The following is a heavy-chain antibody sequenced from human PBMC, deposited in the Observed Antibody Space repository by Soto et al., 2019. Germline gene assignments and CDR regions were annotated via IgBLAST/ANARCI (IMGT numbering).Heavy chain of an antibody. V-gene: IGHV1-8*01. J-gene: IGHJ6*03. D-gene: IGHD2-2*01. Sequence: GASVKVSCKASVYTFTSYDINWVRQANGQGLEWMGWMNPNSGNTGYAQKFQGRVTMTRNTSISTAYMELSSLRSEDTAVYYCARDGEYCSSTSCPPSYYYYYMDVWGKGTTVTVS. CDR1: VYTFTSYD. CDR2: MNPNSGNT. CDR3: ARDGEYCSSTSCPPSYYYYYMDV.